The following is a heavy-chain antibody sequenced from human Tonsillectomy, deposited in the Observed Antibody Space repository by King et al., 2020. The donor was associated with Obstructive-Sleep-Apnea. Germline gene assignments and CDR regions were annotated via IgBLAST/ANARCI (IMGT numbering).Heavy chain of an antibody. CDR2: IYYSGST. J-gene: IGHJ6*02. CDR1: GGSISSYY. CDR3: ARDADYYDSRGCPSATGCYGMDV. V-gene: IGHV4-59*01. D-gene: IGHD3-22*01. Sequence: VQLQESGPGLVKPSETLSLSCTVSGGSISSYYWTWIRQPPGKGLEWIGYIYYSGSTNYNPSLKSRVTISVDTSKNQFSLKLRSVTAADTAVYYCARDADYYDSRGCPSATGCYGMDVWGQGTTVTVSS.